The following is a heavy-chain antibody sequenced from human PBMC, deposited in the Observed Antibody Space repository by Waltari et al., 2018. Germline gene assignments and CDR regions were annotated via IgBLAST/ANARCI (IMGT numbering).Heavy chain of an antibody. Sequence: QMQLQESGPGLVKPSETLSLTCSVSGGYIGSSSYYWGWIRQAPGKGLEWIGSMSYSGRTYYNPSLKSRVTISEDTSKNQLSLKVSSVPAADTAVYYCARQNSLSNDGFDIWGQGTLVTVSS. CDR1: GGYIGSSSYY. CDR2: MSYSGRT. J-gene: IGHJ3*02. V-gene: IGHV4-39*01. CDR3: ARQNSLSNDGFDI.